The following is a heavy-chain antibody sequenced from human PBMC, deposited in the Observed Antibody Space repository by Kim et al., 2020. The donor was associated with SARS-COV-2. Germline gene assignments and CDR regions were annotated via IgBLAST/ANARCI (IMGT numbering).Heavy chain of an antibody. CDR3: AKRGGYLEY. CDR1: GFTFSSYA. CDR2: ISGSGGST. V-gene: IGHV3-23*01. J-gene: IGHJ4*02. Sequence: GGSLRLSCAASGFTFSSYAMGWVRQAPGKGLEWVSTISGSGGSTFYADSVKGRFTVSRDNSQNTLYLQMNSLRAEDTAVYYCAKRGGYLEYWGQGTLVTVSS. D-gene: IGHD3-16*01.